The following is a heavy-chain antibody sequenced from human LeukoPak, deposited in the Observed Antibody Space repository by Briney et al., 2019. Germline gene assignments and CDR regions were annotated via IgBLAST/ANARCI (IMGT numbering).Heavy chain of an antibody. CDR3: ARSSSSWYRRFDP. D-gene: IGHD6-13*01. V-gene: IGHV4-38-2*02. CDR1: GYSISSGFY. J-gene: IGHJ5*02. Sequence: PSETLSLTCTVSGYSISSGFYWGWIRQPPGKGLEWIGNIYHSGITYYNPSLKSRVTISVATSKNQFSLKLSSVTAADTAVYYCARSSSSWYRRFDPWGQGTLVTVSS. CDR2: IYHSGIT.